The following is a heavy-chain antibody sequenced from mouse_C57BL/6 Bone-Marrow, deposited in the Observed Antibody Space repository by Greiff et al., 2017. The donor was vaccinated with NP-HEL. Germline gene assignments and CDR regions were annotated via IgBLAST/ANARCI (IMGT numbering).Heavy chain of an antibody. CDR1: GYAFSSSW. D-gene: IGHD2-3*01. V-gene: IGHV1-82*01. Sequence: QVQLQQSGPELVKPGASVKISCKASGYAFSSSWMNWVKQRPGKGLEWIGRIYPGDGDTNYNGKFKGKATLTADKSSSTAYMQLSSLTSEDSAVYFCARDDGYYAGLYWYFDVWGTGTTVTVSS. CDR3: ARDDGYYAGLYWYFDV. CDR2: IYPGDGDT. J-gene: IGHJ1*03.